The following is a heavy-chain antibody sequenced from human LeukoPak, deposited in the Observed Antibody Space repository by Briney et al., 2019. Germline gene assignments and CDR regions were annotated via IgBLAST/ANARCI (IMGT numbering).Heavy chain of an antibody. J-gene: IGHJ5*02. V-gene: IGHV4-4*07. CDR1: GGSISSYY. CDR2: IYTSGST. Sequence: SETLSLTCTVSGGSISSYYWSWIRQPAGKGLEWIGRIYTSGSTNYNPSLKSRVTMSVDTSKNQFSLKLSSVTAADTAVYYCAGESSRRAYNWFDPWGQGTLVTVSS. CDR3: AGESSRRAYNWFDP.